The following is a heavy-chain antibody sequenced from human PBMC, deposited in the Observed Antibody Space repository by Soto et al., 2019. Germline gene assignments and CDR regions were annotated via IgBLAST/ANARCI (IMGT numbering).Heavy chain of an antibody. CDR3: ARRGVTTDY. CDR1: GGSISSSNW. D-gene: IGHD4-17*01. CDR2: IYHTGST. V-gene: IGHV4-4*02. Sequence: QVQLQESGPRLLKPSGTLSLTCAVSGGSISSSNWWTWVRQSPGKGLEGIGEIYHTGSTNYNPFLKSRLTMSVDKSNNQVSLMLSSVTAADTAVYYCARRGVTTDYWGQGTLITVSS. J-gene: IGHJ4*02.